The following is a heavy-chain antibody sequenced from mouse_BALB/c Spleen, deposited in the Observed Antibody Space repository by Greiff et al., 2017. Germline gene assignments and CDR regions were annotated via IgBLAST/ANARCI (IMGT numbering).Heavy chain of an antibody. J-gene: IGHJ4*01. CDR1: GYTFTSYT. CDR2: INPSSGYT. Sequence: QVQLQQSGAELARPGASVKMSCKASGYTFTSYTMHWVKQRPGQGLEWIGYINPSSGYTNYNQKFKDKATLTADKSSSTAYMQLSSPTSEDSAVYYCARSRRDYYAMDYWGQGTSVTVSS. V-gene: IGHV1-4*01. CDR3: ARSRRDYYAMDY.